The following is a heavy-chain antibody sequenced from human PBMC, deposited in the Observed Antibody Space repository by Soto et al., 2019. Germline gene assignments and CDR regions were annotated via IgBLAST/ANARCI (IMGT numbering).Heavy chain of an antibody. Sequence: PXDSLKVSRRCSGYDFNTNWFGLVLQLPGRGLEWVGIMYPGDSDTRYNPSLQGHVTLSVDVTVSTAFLQWRSLETSDTGMYFCARLPRDCNKTSCYYAEHWGQGTLVTVSS. CDR2: MYPGDSDT. CDR3: ARLPRDCNKTSCYYAEH. D-gene: IGHD3-3*01. CDR1: GYDFNTNW. V-gene: IGHV5-51*01. J-gene: IGHJ4*02.